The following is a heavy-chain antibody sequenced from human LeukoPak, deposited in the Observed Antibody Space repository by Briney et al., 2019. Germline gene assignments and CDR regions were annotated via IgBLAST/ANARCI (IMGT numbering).Heavy chain of an antibody. D-gene: IGHD3-22*01. CDR2: IYTSGST. V-gene: IGHV4-61*02. J-gene: IGHJ4*02. Sequence: SETLSLTCTVSGGSISSGRYYWGWIRQPAGKGLEWIGRIYTSGSTNYNPSLKSRVTISVDTSKNQFSLKLSSVTAADTAVYYCARTDYYDAREDYWGQGTLVTVSS. CDR1: GGSISSGRYY. CDR3: ARTDYYDAREDY.